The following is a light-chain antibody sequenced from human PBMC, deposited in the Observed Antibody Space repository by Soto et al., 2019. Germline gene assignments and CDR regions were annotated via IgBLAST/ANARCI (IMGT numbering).Light chain of an antibody. CDR1: QSISSW. Sequence: DIQMTQSPSTLSASVGDRVTITCRASQSISSWLAWYQQKPGKAPKLLIYKASSLESGVPSRFSGSGSGTEFTLTISSLEPEDFAVYYCQQRDIWPWTFGQGTKVEIK. CDR3: QQRDIWPWT. V-gene: IGKV1-5*03. CDR2: KAS. J-gene: IGKJ1*01.